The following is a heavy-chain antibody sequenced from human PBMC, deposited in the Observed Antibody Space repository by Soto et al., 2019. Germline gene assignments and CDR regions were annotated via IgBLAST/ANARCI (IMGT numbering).Heavy chain of an antibody. D-gene: IGHD3-10*01. CDR2: IRTKVNSYAT. Sequence: EVQLVESGGGLVQPGGSLKLSCAASGFTFSGAAMHWVRQASGKGLEWVGRIRTKVNSYATAYGASVKSRFTISRDDSTNTTYLQMNSLNSEDTAVYFCTTEPGHYWGQGTLVTVSS. CDR1: GFTFSGAA. CDR3: TTEPGHY. V-gene: IGHV3-73*01. J-gene: IGHJ4*02.